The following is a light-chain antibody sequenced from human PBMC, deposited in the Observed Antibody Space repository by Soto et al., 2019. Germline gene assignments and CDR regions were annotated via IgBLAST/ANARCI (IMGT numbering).Light chain of an antibody. CDR2: GAS. Sequence: DIVVTQSPATLSVSPGESVTLSCRASQSVTSNLAWYQQKPGQAPRLLIYGASTRATGIPARFSGGGSGTEFTLTISSLQSEDSAVYYCQQFNTWPRDTFGQGTKLEIK. CDR1: QSVTSN. CDR3: QQFNTWPRDT. V-gene: IGKV3-15*01. J-gene: IGKJ1*01.